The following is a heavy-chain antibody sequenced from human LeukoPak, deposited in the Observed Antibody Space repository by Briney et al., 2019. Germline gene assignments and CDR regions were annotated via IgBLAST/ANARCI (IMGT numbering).Heavy chain of an antibody. CDR1: GGSLSNYY. D-gene: IGHD3-22*01. CDR3: ARAPEYYYDSSGYYYGYYYYYYMDV. V-gene: IGHV4-59*08. J-gene: IGHJ6*03. CDR2: IYYSGST. Sequence: SETLSLTCTVSGGSLSNYYWSWIRQPPGNELGWIGYIYYSGSTNYNPSLKSRVTISVDTSKNQFSLKLSSVTAADTAVYYCARAPEYYYDSSGYYYGYYYYYYMDVWGKGTTVTVSS.